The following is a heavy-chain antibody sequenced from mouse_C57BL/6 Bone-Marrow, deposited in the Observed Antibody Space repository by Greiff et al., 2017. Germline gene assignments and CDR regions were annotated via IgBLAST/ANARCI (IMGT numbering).Heavy chain of an antibody. D-gene: IGHD2-3*01. CDR1: GYTFTSYG. Sequence: QVQLQQSGAELARPGASVKLSCKASGYTFTSYGISWVKQRTGQGLEWIGEIYPRSGNTYYNEKFKGKATVTADKSSSTAYMELRSLTSEDSAVYFCARSGYYIYYYAMDYWGQGTSVTVSS. V-gene: IGHV1-81*01. CDR3: ARSGYYIYYYAMDY. J-gene: IGHJ4*01. CDR2: IYPRSGNT.